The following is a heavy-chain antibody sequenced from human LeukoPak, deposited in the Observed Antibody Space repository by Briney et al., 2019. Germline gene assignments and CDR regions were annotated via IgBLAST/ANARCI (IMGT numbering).Heavy chain of an antibody. Sequence: GGSLRLSCAASGFTFSSYWMHWVRQAPGKGLVWVSRINSDGSSTSYADSVKGRFTISRDSAKNTLYLQMNSLRAEDRAVYYCAREGCSSTSCYANWFDPWGQGTLVTVSS. CDR3: AREGCSSTSCYANWFDP. J-gene: IGHJ5*02. CDR1: GFTFSSYW. V-gene: IGHV3-74*01. CDR2: INSDGSST. D-gene: IGHD2-2*01.